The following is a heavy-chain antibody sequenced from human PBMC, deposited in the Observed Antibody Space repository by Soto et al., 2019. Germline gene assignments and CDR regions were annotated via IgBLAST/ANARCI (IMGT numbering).Heavy chain of an antibody. V-gene: IGHV3-7*01. CDR3: ARIASAGRGWDV. CDR1: GFTFSSCW. CDR2: IKQDGSEK. D-gene: IGHD6-13*01. Sequence: EVQLVESGGGLVQPGGSLRLSCAASGFTFSSCWMSWVRQAPVKGLEWVGNIKQDGSEKNYVDFVEGRFTISRDNAENSLYLQMNSLRAEDTAVYYCARIASAGRGWDVWGQGTTVVVSS. J-gene: IGHJ6*02.